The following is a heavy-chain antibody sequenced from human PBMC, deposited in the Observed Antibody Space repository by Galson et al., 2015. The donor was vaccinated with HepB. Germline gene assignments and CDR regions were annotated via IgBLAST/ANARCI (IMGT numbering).Heavy chain of an antibody. D-gene: IGHD3-16*01. Sequence: SLRLSCAASGFTFSSYSMNWVRQAPGKGLEWVSSISSNSNYIYYADSVKGRFTISRDNGKNSPYLQMNSPRAEDTAVYYCARWGDYWGQGTLVTVSS. CDR3: ARWGDY. CDR2: ISSNSNYI. V-gene: IGHV3-21*01. J-gene: IGHJ4*02. CDR1: GFTFSSYS.